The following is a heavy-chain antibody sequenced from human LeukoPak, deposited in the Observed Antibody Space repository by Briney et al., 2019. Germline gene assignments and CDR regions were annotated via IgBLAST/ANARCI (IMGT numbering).Heavy chain of an antibody. Sequence: PSETLSLTCTVSGGSISSGGYYWSWIRQPPGKGLEWIGYIYHSGSTYCNPSLKSRVTISIDRSKNQFSLKLSSVSAADTAVYYCARDRDSISGSWHWGQGTLVTVSS. CDR2: IYHSGST. CDR3: ARDRDSISGSWH. J-gene: IGHJ4*02. D-gene: IGHD3-10*01. CDR1: GGSISSGGYY. V-gene: IGHV4-30-2*01.